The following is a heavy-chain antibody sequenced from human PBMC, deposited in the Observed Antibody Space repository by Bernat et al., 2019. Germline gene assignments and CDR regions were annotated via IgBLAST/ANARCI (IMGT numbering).Heavy chain of an antibody. CDR2: IIPIFGTA. V-gene: IGHV1-69*01. D-gene: IGHD4-17*01. J-gene: IGHJ6*03. CDR3: ARLLIKGLRGYYYYYMDV. CDR1: GGTFSSYA. Sequence: QVQLVQSGAEVKKPGSSVKVSCKASGGTFSSYAISWVRQAPGQGLEWMGGIIPIFGTANYAQKFQGRVTITADESTSTAYMELSSLRSEDTAVYYCARLLIKGLRGYYYYYMDVWGKGTTVTVSS.